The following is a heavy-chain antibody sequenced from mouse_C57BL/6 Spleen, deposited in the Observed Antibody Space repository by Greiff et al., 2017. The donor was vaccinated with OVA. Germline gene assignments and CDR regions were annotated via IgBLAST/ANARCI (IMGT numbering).Heavy chain of an antibody. V-gene: IGHV1-15*01. CDR1: GYTFTDYE. CDR2: IDPETGGT. J-gene: IGHJ4*01. Sequence: VQLQQSGAELVRPGASVTLSCKASGYTFTDYEMHWVKQTPVHGLEWIGAIDPETGGTAYNQKFKGKAILTADKSSSTAYMELRSLTSEDSAVYYCTRYYSNWGYAMDYWDQGTSVTVSS. CDR3: TRYYSNWGYAMDY. D-gene: IGHD2-5*01.